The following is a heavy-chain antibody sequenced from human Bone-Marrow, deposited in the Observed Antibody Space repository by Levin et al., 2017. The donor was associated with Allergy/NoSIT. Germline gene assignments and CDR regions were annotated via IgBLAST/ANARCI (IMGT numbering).Heavy chain of an antibody. CDR2: ISSGSSSI. CDR1: GFIFSDYY. D-gene: IGHD2-21*01. J-gene: IGHJ4*02. CDR3: ARGIWGVVIPATFDY. V-gene: IGHV3-11*05. Sequence: KAGGSLRLSCPVSGFIFSDYYMSWIRQAPGKGLEWVSYISSGSSSINYADSVKGRFTISRDNAKNSLYLQMNSLRVDDTAVYYCARGIWGVVIPATFDYWGQGTLVTVSS.